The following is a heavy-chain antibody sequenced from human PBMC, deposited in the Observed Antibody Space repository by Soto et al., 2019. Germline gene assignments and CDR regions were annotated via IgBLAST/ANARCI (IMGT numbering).Heavy chain of an antibody. CDR1: GGTFSRYA. J-gene: IGHJ4*02. CDR3: ARSDYYDSSGSLAY. D-gene: IGHD3-22*01. Sequence: ASVKISCKASGGTFSRYAISWVRQAPGQGLEWMGGIIPIFGTANYAQKFQGRVTITADESTRTAYMELSSLRSEDTAVYYCARSDYYDSSGSLAYWGEGTLVTVS. CDR2: IIPIFGTA. V-gene: IGHV1-69*13.